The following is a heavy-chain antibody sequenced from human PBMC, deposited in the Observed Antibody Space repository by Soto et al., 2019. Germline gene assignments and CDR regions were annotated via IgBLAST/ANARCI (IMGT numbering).Heavy chain of an antibody. Sequence: SETLSLTCTVSGGSISSYYWSWIRQPPGKGLEWIGYIYYSGSTNYNPSLKSRVTISVDTSKNQFSLKLSSVTAADTAVYYCAGDEYYDYVWGSAFNGMDVWGQGTTVTSP. D-gene: IGHD3-16*01. CDR2: IYYSGST. J-gene: IGHJ6*02. V-gene: IGHV4-59*01. CDR3: AGDEYYDYVWGSAFNGMDV. CDR1: GGSISSYY.